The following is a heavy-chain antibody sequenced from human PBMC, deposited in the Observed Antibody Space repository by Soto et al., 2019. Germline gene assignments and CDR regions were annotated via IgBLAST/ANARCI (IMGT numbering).Heavy chain of an antibody. Sequence: QITLKESGPPLVKPTQTLTLTCSFSGFSLSSGGVGGVGWIRQPPGKALEWLAIIYWDDDTRYRPSLRKRLSITRDTSKNQVALTMPNMDLRDTAKYYCTYAPQSGSWRLDYWGQGTVVPVSS. V-gene: IGHV2-5*02. CDR2: IYWDDDT. CDR3: TYAPQSGSWRLDY. D-gene: IGHD6-6*01. CDR1: GFSLSSGGVGG. J-gene: IGHJ4*02.